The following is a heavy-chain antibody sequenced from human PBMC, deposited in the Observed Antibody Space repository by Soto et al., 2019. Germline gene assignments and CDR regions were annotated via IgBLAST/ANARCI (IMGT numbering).Heavy chain of an antibody. CDR3: ARHGRSMVRGGRSAFDI. CDR1: GGSFSGYY. Sequence: PSETLSLTCAVYGGSFSGYYWSWIRQPPGKGLEWIGEINHSGSTNYNPSLKSRVTISVDTSKNQFSLKLSSVTAADTAVYYCARHGRSMVRGGRSAFDIWGQGTMVTVSS. CDR2: INHSGST. J-gene: IGHJ3*02. D-gene: IGHD3-10*01. V-gene: IGHV4-34*01.